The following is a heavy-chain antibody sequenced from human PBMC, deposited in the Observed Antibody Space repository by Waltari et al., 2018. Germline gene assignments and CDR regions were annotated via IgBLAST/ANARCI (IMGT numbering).Heavy chain of an antibody. V-gene: IGHV4-30-2*01. CDR2: IYHSGST. D-gene: IGHD2-2*01. Sequence: QLQLQESGSGLVKPSQTLSLTCAVSGGSISSGGYSGTWIRQPPGKGLEWIGYIYHSGSTYYNPSLKSRVTISVDRSKNQFSLKLSSVTAADTAVYYCARGGVVPAAIGAFDIWGQGTMVTVSS. J-gene: IGHJ3*02. CDR3: ARGGVVPAAIGAFDI. CDR1: GGSISSGGYS.